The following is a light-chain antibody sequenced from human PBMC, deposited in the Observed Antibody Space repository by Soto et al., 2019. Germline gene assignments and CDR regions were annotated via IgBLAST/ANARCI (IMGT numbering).Light chain of an antibody. CDR3: CSYAGSSSSV. Sequence: QSVLTQPRSVSGSPGQSVTISCTGTSSDIGGYNYVSWYQQHPGKAPKLMIYTVTKRPSGVPDRFSGSKSDNTASLTISGLQADDEADYYCCSYAGSSSSVFGTGTKSPS. CDR1: SSDIGGYNY. CDR2: TVT. J-gene: IGLJ1*01. V-gene: IGLV2-11*01.